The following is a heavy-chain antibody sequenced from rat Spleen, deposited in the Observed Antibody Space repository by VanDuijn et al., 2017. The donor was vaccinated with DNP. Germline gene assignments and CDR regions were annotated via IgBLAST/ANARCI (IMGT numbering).Heavy chain of an antibody. J-gene: IGHJ4*01. CDR3: ARHRAGSYALDA. CDR1: GFTFSSYW. D-gene: IGHD1-3*01. CDR2: INTDGGNT. V-gene: IGHV5-58*01. Sequence: EVQLVETGGGLVQPGRSLKLSCVASGFTFSSYWMYWIRQAPGKGLEWVASINTDGGNTYYRDSVKGRFTISRDNTKSTLYLQMDSLRSEETATYYCARHRAGSYALDAWGQGTSVTVSS.